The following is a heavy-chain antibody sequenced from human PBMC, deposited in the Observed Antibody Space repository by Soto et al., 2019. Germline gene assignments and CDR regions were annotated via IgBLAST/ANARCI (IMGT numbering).Heavy chain of an antibody. Sequence: QVQLVQSGAEVKKPGSSVKVSCKASGGNFSSYAISWVRQAPGQGLEWMGGIIPIFGTANYAQKFQGRVTITADESTSTAYMELSSLRSEDTAVYYCARLAALLFYYGMDVWGQGTTVTVSS. J-gene: IGHJ6*02. CDR3: ARLAALLFYYGMDV. CDR1: GGNFSSYA. D-gene: IGHD3-10*01. CDR2: IIPIFGTA. V-gene: IGHV1-69*01.